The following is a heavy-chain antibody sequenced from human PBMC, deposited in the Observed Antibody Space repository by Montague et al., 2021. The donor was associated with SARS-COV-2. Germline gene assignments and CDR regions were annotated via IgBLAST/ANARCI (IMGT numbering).Heavy chain of an antibody. Sequence: CAISGDSVSSNSATWNWVRQSPSRGLEWLGRTYYRSKWYNDYAVSVRGRVTINPDTSKSQLSLQLNSVTPEDTAIYYCTSGREGNYNVMDVWGQGTTVTVSS. CDR3: TSGREGNYNVMDV. CDR1: GDSVSSNSAT. V-gene: IGHV6-1*01. J-gene: IGHJ6*02. D-gene: IGHD1-1*01. CDR2: TYYRSKWYN.